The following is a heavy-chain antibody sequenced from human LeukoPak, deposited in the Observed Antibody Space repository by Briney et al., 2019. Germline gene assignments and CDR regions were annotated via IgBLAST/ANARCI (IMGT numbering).Heavy chain of an antibody. D-gene: IGHD2-15*01. V-gene: IGHV4-34*01. CDR1: GFTFSSYW. Sequence: GALRLSCAASGFTFSSYWMSWVRQPPGKGLEWIGEINHSGSTNYNPSLKSRVTISVDTSKNQFSLKLSSVTAADTAVYYCATGTGYAAEGFDYWGQGTLVTVSS. CDR3: ATGTGYAAEGFDY. J-gene: IGHJ4*02. CDR2: INHSGST.